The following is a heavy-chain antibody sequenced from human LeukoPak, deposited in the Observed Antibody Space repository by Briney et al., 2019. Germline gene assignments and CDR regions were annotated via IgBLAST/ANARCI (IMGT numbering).Heavy chain of an antibody. CDR1: GFRFEDFG. Sequence: GGSLRLSCVVSGFRFEDFGMHWVRQAPGKGLEWVSLTSAYGDGTYYADSVKGRFTASRDNTKGALYLQMNSLTTEDTALYYCAKDRSYYYDNSGLIWGRGTLVTVSS. D-gene: IGHD3-22*01. CDR3: AKDRSYYYDNSGLI. CDR2: TSAYGDGT. V-gene: IGHV3-43*02. J-gene: IGHJ4*01.